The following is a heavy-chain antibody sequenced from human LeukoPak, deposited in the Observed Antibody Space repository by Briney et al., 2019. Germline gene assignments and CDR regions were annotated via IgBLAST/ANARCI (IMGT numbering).Heavy chain of an antibody. CDR3: ARVVRYFDY. J-gene: IGHJ4*02. V-gene: IGHV4-59*01. CDR1: GFTFSSYA. Sequence: MSGGSLRLSCAASGFTFSSYAMSWIRQPPGKGLEWIGYIYYSGSTNYNPSLKSRVTISVDTSKNQFSLKLSSVTAADTAVYYCARVVRYFDYWGQGTLVTVSS. CDR2: IYYSGST.